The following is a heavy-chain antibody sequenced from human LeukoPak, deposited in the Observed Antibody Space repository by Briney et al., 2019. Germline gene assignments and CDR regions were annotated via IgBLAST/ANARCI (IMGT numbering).Heavy chain of an antibody. V-gene: IGHV3-53*04. CDR3: ARDTEDSSGYYPY. D-gene: IGHD3-22*01. CDR2: LYSGGST. CDR1: GFTVSSYY. Sequence: GGSLRLSCAASGFTVSSYYMSWVRQAPGKGLEWVSILYSGGSTYYADSVKGRFTISRHNSKNTLYLQMNSLRPEDTAVYYCARDTEDSSGYYPYWAQGTLVSVSS. J-gene: IGHJ4*02.